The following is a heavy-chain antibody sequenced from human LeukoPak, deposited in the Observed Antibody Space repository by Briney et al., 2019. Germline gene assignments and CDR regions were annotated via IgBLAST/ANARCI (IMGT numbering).Heavy chain of an antibody. D-gene: IGHD4-23*01. Sequence: GRSLRLSCAASGFTFCSYGMHWVRQAPGKGLEWVAVIWYDGSNKYYADSVKGRFTISRDNSKNTLYLQMNSLRAEDTAVYYCARDGATVVTWYYFDYWGQGTLVTVSS. CDR2: IWYDGSNK. CDR1: GFTFCSYG. CDR3: ARDGATVVTWYYFDY. J-gene: IGHJ4*02. V-gene: IGHV3-33*01.